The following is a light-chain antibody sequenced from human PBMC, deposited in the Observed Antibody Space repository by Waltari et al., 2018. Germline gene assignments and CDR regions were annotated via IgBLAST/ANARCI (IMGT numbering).Light chain of an antibody. CDR1: SSDVGGYNY. CDR3: TSYTSSSTLV. J-gene: IGLJ3*02. CDR2: DVS. Sequence: QSALTQPASVSGSPGQSITIPCTGTSSDVGGYNYVPWYQQHPGRVPKLMIYDVSNRPSGVSNRFSGSKSGNTASLTISGLQAEDEADYYCTSYTSSSTLVFGGGTKLTVL. V-gene: IGLV2-14*01.